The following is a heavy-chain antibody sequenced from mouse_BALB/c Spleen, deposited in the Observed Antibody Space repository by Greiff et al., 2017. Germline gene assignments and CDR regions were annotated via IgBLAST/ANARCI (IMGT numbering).Heavy chain of an antibody. V-gene: IGHV14-3*02. Sequence: VQLQQSGAELVKPGASVKLSCTASGFNFKDTYMHWVKQRPEQGLEWIGRIDPANGNTKYDPKFQGKATITADTSSNTAYLQLSSLTSEDTAVYYCARCCYYHYYAMDYWGQGTSVTVSA. CDR2: IDPANGNT. CDR3: ARCCYYHYYAMDY. J-gene: IGHJ4*01. CDR1: GFNFKDTY. D-gene: IGHD2-3*01.